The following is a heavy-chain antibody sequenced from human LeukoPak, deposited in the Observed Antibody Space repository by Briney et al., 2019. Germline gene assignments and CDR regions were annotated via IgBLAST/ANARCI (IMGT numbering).Heavy chain of an antibody. CDR2: INPNSGGT. J-gene: IGHJ6*03. D-gene: IGHD3-10*01. CDR3: ARDTMVRGVIPYYYYYMDV. V-gene: IGHV1-2*02. CDR1: GYTFTGYY. Sequence: GASMKVSCKASGYTFTGYYMHWVRQAPGQGLEWMGWINPNSGGTNYAQKFQGRVTMTRDTSISTAYMELSRLRSDDTAVYYCARDTMVRGVIPYYYYYMDVWGKGTTVTISS.